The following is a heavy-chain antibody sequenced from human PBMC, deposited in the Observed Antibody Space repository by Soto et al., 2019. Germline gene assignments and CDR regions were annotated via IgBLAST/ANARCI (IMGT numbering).Heavy chain of an antibody. D-gene: IGHD1-1*01. Sequence: SETLSLTCAVYGGSLSGFYWSWFRQPPGKGLEYIGEINHSETTNYNPSLKSRVTISVDTSKIQFSLNLNSVTAADTAVYYCARATGGLDVWGQGTTVTVSS. CDR3: ARATGGLDV. CDR1: GGSLSGFY. V-gene: IGHV4-34*01. J-gene: IGHJ6*02. CDR2: INHSETT.